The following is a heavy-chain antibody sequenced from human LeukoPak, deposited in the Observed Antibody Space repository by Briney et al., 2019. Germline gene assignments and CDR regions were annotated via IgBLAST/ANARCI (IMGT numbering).Heavy chain of an antibody. CDR1: GFTLSSYG. V-gene: IGHV3-30*02. D-gene: IGHD4-11*01. J-gene: IGHJ4*02. CDR3: AKYLDYGNLGY. Sequence: GGSLTLSWAPSGFTLSSYGMHWVRQAPGRGLEWVAFILYDGSNKYYAASVKGRFTIARDNYQKTLYLQIDSLRAEDTAVYYCAKYLDYGNLGYCGRGTLATVSS. CDR2: ILYDGSNK.